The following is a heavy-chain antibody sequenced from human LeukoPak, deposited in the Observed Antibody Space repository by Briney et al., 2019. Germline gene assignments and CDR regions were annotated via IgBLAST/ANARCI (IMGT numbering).Heavy chain of an antibody. D-gene: IGHD1-26*01. V-gene: IGHV4-59*01. Sequence: KSSETLSLTCTVSGGSISSYYWSWIRQPPGKGLEWIGYIYYSGSTNYNPSLKSRVTISVDTSKNQFSLKLSSVTAADTAVYYCARDQSGSYYYYYDMDVWGQGTTVTVSS. CDR2: IYYSGST. CDR3: ARDQSGSYYYYYDMDV. J-gene: IGHJ6*02. CDR1: GGSISSYY.